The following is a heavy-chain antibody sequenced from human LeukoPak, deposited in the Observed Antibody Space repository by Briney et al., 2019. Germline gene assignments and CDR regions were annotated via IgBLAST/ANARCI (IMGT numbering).Heavy chain of an antibody. CDR2: ISAYNGNT. Sequence: ASVKVSCKTSGFTFTGYYIHWVRQAPGQGLEWMGWISAYNGNTNYAQKLQGRVTMTTDTSTSTAYMELRSLRSDDTAVYYCASHTRTFDYWGQGTLVTVSS. D-gene: IGHD3-3*01. V-gene: IGHV1-18*04. CDR1: GFTFTGYY. CDR3: ASHTRTFDY. J-gene: IGHJ4*02.